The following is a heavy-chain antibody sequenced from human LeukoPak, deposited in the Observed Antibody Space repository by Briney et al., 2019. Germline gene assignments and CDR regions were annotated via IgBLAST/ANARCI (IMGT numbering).Heavy chain of an antibody. CDR2: IKNKRGSYTA. CDR3: GRDTATALDY. D-gene: IGHD2-21*02. J-gene: IGHJ4*02. V-gene: IGHV3-72*01. Sequence: AGGSLRLSCAASGFTLSDHYMDWVRQAPGKGLEWVGRIKNKRGSYTADYAASVKGRFTISRDDSQNSLYLQMNSLKTEDTAVYYCGRDTATALDYWGQGTLVTVSS. CDR1: GFTLSDHY.